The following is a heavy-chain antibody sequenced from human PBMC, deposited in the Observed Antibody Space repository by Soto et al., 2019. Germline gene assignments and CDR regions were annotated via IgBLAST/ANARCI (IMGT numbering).Heavy chain of an antibody. CDR2: ISGSGGTT. CDR1: GFPFSHYA. V-gene: IGHV3-23*01. J-gene: IGHJ4*02. Sequence: PGGSLRLSCVASGFPFSHYAMSWLRQAPGKGLEWVSAISGSGGTTYYADSVKGRFTISRDNSKNTLYLQMNSLRAEDTAVYYCAKFSGSSYYDSSAYHWGQGTLVTVSS. D-gene: IGHD3-22*01. CDR3: AKFSGSSYYDSSAYH.